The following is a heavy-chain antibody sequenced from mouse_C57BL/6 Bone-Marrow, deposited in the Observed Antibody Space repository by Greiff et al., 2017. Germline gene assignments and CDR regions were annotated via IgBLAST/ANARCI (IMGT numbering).Heavy chain of an antibody. CDR3: SRVYYDGGAFAF. D-gene: IGHD1-1*01. CDR1: GFNIKDYY. Sequence: VQLQQSGAELVRPGASVKLSCTASGFNIKDYYMHWVKQRPEQGLEWIGRIDPGDGDTEYAPKFQGKATMTADTSSNTAYLQLSSLTSEDTAVYYCSRVYYDGGAFAFRGQRALVTVSA. CDR2: IDPGDGDT. J-gene: IGHJ3*01. V-gene: IGHV14-1*01.